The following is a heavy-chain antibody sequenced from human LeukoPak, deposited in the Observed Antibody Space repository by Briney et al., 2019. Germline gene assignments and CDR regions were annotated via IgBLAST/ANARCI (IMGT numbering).Heavy chain of an antibody. J-gene: IGHJ4*02. CDR2: MSDDGST. Sequence: GGSLRLSCEVSGFSVSNNYMSWVRQAPEKGLEWVSVMSDDGSTHYADSVKGRFIVSRDNSKNTFYLQMNSVRVEDTAVYYCARDGGRSGCAHWGQGAVATVSS. CDR1: GFSVSNNY. D-gene: IGHD3-3*01. V-gene: IGHV3-53*01. CDR3: ARDGGRSGCAH.